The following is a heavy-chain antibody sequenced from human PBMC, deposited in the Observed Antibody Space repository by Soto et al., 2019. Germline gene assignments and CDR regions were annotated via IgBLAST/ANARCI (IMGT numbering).Heavy chain of an antibody. D-gene: IGHD3-22*01. V-gene: IGHV1-69*13. Sequence: GASVKVSCKASGGTFSSYAISWVRQAPGQGLEWMGGIIPIFGTANYAQKFQGRVTITADESTSTAYMELGSLRSEDTAVYYCADPGGYYDSSGSGMDVWGQGTTVTVSS. CDR2: IIPIFGTA. J-gene: IGHJ6*02. CDR3: ADPGGYYDSSGSGMDV. CDR1: GGTFSSYA.